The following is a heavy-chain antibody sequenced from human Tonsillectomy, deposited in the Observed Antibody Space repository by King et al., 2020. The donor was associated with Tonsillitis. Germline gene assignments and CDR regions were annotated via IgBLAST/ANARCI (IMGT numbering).Heavy chain of an antibody. CDR3: ARDLEYYSDSSGYFSQTWGYFDY. V-gene: IGHV3-30*03. CDR1: GFIFSSYG. J-gene: IGHJ4*02. D-gene: IGHD3-22*01. CDR2: ISYDENNK. Sequence: VQLVESGGGVVQPGRSLRLSCAASGFIFSSYGMHWVRQSPGKGLEWVAVISYDENNKYYADVVKGRFTISRDNSKNTLYLQMSSLRAEDTAVYYCARDLEYYSDSSGYFSQTWGYFDYWGQGTLVTVSS.